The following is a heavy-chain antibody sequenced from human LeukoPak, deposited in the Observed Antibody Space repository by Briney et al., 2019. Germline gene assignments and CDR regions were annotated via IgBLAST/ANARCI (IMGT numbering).Heavy chain of an antibody. CDR2: INGNGAAT. J-gene: IGHJ4*02. D-gene: IGHD5-18*01. Sequence: GGSLRLSCAASGFTFSSYATSWVRQAPGRGLEWVSAINGNGAATYYADSVKGRFTISRDNSKNTLYLQMNSLRAEDTAVYYCAKDPSWIQLPIYYFDYWGQGTLVTVSS. CDR3: AKDPSWIQLPIYYFDY. V-gene: IGHV3-23*01. CDR1: GFTFSSYA.